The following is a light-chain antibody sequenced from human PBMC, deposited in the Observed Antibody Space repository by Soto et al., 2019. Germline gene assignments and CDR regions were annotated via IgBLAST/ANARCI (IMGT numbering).Light chain of an antibody. Sequence: SYELTQPPSVSVSPGQTASITCSGDELGDKYSCWYQQQPGRSPVLVIYQDSKRPSGIPERFSGSNSGNTATLTISGTQAMDEADYYCQAWDSSTYVFGTGTQLTVL. CDR1: ELGDKY. J-gene: IGLJ1*01. CDR2: QDS. V-gene: IGLV3-1*01. CDR3: QAWDSSTYV.